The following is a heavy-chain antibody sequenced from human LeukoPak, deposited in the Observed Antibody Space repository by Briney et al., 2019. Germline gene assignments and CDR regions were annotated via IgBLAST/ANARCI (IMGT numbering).Heavy chain of an antibody. CDR3: ARSILVVPVASHYNYGVDV. D-gene: IGHD2-15*01. J-gene: IGHJ6*02. CDR2: INAGNGDT. Sequence: ASVTVSCTASGYTFAKHAIHWVRQAPGQRLEWMGWINAGNGDTRYSQKFQGGVTITRDTSARTAYMELSSLRSEDTAVYYCARSILVVPVASHYNYGVDVWGQGTTVIVSS. V-gene: IGHV1-3*01. CDR1: GYTFAKHA.